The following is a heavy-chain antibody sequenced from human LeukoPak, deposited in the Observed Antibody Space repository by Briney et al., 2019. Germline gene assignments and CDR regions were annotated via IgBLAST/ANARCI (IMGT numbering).Heavy chain of an antibody. D-gene: IGHD3-22*01. CDR3: AREGYYDTSASGAFDI. CDR2: IYYSGNT. CDR1: GFTFSDYY. J-gene: IGHJ3*02. V-gene: IGHV4-38-2*02. Sequence: GSLRLSCAASGFTFSDYYMSWIRQPPGRGLEWIGSIYYSGNTYFNPSLKSRVTISVDTSKNQFSLKLSSVTAADTAVYYCAREGYYDTSASGAFDIWGQGTMVTVSS.